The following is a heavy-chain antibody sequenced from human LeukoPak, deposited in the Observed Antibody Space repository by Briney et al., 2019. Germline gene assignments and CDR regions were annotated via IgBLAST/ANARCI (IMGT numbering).Heavy chain of an antibody. Sequence: GGSLRLSCAASEFTFSHYAIDWVRQPPGKGLEWVSGISGSGDSTYYADSVKGRFTISRDNSKNTLYLQMNSLRAEDTAVYYCARVSVAAARYFDYWGQGTLVTVSS. J-gene: IGHJ4*02. CDR1: EFTFSHYA. V-gene: IGHV3-23*01. CDR2: ISGSGDST. D-gene: IGHD6-13*01. CDR3: ARVSVAAARYFDY.